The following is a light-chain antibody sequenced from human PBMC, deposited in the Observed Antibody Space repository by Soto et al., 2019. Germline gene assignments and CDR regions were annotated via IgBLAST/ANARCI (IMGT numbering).Light chain of an antibody. Sequence: QSVLTQPPSASGTPGQRVSISCSGSYSNIGLNYVYWYQQLPGTAPKLLIDRNNQRPSGVPDRFSGSKSGTSASLAISGLRSEDEADYYCAVWDDSLSGVVFGGGTQLTVL. CDR2: RNN. V-gene: IGLV1-47*01. CDR3: AVWDDSLSGVV. J-gene: IGLJ2*01. CDR1: YSNIGLNY.